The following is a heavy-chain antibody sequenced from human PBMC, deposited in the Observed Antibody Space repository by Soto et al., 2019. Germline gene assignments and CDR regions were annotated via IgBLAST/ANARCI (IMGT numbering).Heavy chain of an antibody. CDR1: GFTFSNYA. V-gene: IGHV3-30-3*01. J-gene: IGHJ4*02. CDR2: ISYDGSHK. Sequence: QVQLVESGGGVVQPGRSLRLSCAASGFTFSNYAMHWVRQAPGKGLEWVAAISYDGSHKYYAESVKGLFTISRDNSKDTRYRQMNSLRTDGTAVFYCARDRTLNYGDFAYWGQGTLVTVSS. D-gene: IGHD4-17*01. CDR3: ARDRTLNYGDFAY.